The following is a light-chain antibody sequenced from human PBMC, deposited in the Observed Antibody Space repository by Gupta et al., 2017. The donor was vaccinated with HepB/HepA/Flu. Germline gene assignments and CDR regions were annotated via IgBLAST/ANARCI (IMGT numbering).Light chain of an antibody. Sequence: QSVLTQPPSVSGAPGQRVNISCTGSRFNIGAGYDVHWYQQLPGTAPKLLIYGTSNRPSGVPDRVSGSKSGTSASLAITGLQAEDEADYYWQSYDSSLSCFVFGGGTKLTVL. CDR3: QSYDSSLSCFV. CDR1: RFNIGAGYD. V-gene: IGLV1-40*01. J-gene: IGLJ2*01. CDR2: GTS.